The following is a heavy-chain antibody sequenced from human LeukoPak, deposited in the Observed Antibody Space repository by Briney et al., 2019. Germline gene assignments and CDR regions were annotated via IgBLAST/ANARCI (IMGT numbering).Heavy chain of an antibody. Sequence: SETLSLTCTVSRGSISSYYWSWIRQPPGQGLEWIGYIYYSGSTDYNPSLKSRVNISVDTSKNQFSLKLSSVTAADTAVYYCARVSMVRGVIGWFDPWGQGTLVTVSS. CDR1: RGSISSYY. D-gene: IGHD3-10*01. CDR3: ARVSMVRGVIGWFDP. V-gene: IGHV4-59*01. J-gene: IGHJ5*02. CDR2: IYYSGST.